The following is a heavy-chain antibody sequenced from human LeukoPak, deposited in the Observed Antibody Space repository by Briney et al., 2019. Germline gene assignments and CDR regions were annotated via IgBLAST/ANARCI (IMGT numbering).Heavy chain of an antibody. D-gene: IGHD3-3*01. J-gene: IGHJ6*03. Sequence: PSETLSLTCTVSGGSIRSYYWSWIRQPPGKGLEWIGYMYYRGNTNYNPSLKSRVTISVDTSKNQFSLKLSSVTAADTAVYYCARAPPRIPNSYYYYYMDVWGKGTTVTISS. CDR2: MYYRGNT. CDR1: GGSIRSYY. CDR3: ARAPPRIPNSYYYYYMDV. V-gene: IGHV4-59*01.